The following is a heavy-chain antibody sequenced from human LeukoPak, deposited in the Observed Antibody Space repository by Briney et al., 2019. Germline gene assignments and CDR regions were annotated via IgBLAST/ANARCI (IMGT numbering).Heavy chain of an antibody. Sequence: GASVKVSCKASGYTFTGYYMHWVRQAPGQGLEWMGWINPNSGGTNYAQKFQGWVTMTRDTSISTAYMELSRLRSDDTAVYYCARGSDYDSRVPGQSWGQGTLVTVSS. CDR3: ARGSDYDSRVPGQS. D-gene: IGHD3-22*01. J-gene: IGHJ5*02. CDR1: GYTFTGYY. CDR2: INPNSGGT. V-gene: IGHV1-2*04.